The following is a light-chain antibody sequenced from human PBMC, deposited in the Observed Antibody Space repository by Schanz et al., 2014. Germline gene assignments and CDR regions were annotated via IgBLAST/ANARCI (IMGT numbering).Light chain of an antibody. CDR1: ASDIGSYNY. V-gene: IGLV2-14*03. CDR2: DVD. Sequence: QSALTQPASVSGSPGQSITISCTGTASDIGSYNYVSWYQHHPARAPKLLIYDVDNRPSAVSSRFSGSKSGNTASLTISGLQTDDEADYYCCAYGDPSGMFGGGTKLTVL. J-gene: IGLJ3*02. CDR3: CAYGDPSGM.